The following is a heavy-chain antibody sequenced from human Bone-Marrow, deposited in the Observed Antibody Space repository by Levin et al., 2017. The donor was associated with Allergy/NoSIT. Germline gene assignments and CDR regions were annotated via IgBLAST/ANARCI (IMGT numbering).Heavy chain of an antibody. Sequence: PWASVKVSCAASGLTFSAYGMHWVRQAPGKGLEWMAKIWYDGDNKYYADSVKGRFSISRDNVQDILYLQMNDLRVEDTAVYYCARELSLFGVAYMDVWGTGTTVIVSS. CDR2: IWYDGDNK. J-gene: IGHJ6*03. CDR1: GLTFSAYG. D-gene: IGHD3-3*01. V-gene: IGHV3-33*01. CDR3: ARELSLFGVAYMDV.